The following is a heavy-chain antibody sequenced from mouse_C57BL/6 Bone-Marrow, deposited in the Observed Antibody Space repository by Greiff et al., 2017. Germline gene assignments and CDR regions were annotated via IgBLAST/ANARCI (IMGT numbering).Heavy chain of an antibody. CDR2: ISSGGSYT. V-gene: IGHV5-6*02. Sequence: EVKVVESGGDLVKPGGSLKLSCAASGFTFSSYGMSWVRQTPDKRLEWVATISSGGSYTYYPDSVKGRFTISRDNAKNTLYLQMSSLKSEDTAMYYCARRGGKGYFDVWGTGTTVTVSS. CDR1: GFTFSSYG. D-gene: IGHD2-1*01. J-gene: IGHJ1*03. CDR3: ARRGGKGYFDV.